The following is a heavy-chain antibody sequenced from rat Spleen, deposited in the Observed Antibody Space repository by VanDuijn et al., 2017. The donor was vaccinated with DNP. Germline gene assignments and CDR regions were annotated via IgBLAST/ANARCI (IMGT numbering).Heavy chain of an antibody. D-gene: IGHD5-1*01. CDR2: ISAGGGNS. Sequence: EVQLVESGGGLVPPGKSLKLSCAASGFTFSNFGMAWVRQAPTKGLEWVASISAGGGNSNYRDSVKGRFTISRDNARNTLYLQMDSLRSEDTATYYCATHGTFVYWGQGTLVTVSS. CDR1: GFTFSNFG. J-gene: IGHJ3*01. CDR3: ATHGTFVY. V-gene: IGHV5S13*01.